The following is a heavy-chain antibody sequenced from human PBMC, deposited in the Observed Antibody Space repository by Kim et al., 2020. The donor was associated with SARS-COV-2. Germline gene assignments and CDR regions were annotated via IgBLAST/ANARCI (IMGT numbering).Heavy chain of an antibody. J-gene: IGHJ5*02. CDR3: ARASNYDFWSGYPHSTWFDP. D-gene: IGHD3-3*01. Sequence: GKGLEWIGYIYYSGSTYYNPSLKSRVTISVDTSKNRFSLKLSSVTAADTAVYYCARASNYDFWSGYPHSTWFDPWGQGTLVTVSS. CDR2: IYYSGST. V-gene: IGHV4-31*02.